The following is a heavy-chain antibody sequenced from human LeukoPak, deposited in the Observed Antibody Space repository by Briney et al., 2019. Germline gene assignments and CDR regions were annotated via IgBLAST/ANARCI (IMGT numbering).Heavy chain of an antibody. Sequence: GGSLRLFCAASGFTVSSNYMSWVRQAPGKGLEWVSVIYSGGSTYYADSVKGRFTISRDNSKNTLYLQMNSLRAEDTAVYYCARELVAYYFDYWGQGTLVTVSS. CDR2: IYSGGST. V-gene: IGHV3-66*01. D-gene: IGHD2-8*02. CDR3: ARELVAYYFDY. CDR1: GFTVSSNY. J-gene: IGHJ4*02.